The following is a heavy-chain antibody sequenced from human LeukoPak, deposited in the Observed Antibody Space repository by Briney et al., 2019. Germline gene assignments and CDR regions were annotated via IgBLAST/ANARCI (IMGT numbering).Heavy chain of an antibody. CDR1: GFTFSSYA. CDR2: ISGSGGST. Sequence: GGSLRLSCAASGFTFSSYAMSWVRQAPGKGLEWVSAISGSGGSTYYAGSVKGRFTISRDNSKNTLYLQMNSLRAEDTAVYYCAKDQDPWDYDSSDTPRWGQGTLVPVSS. CDR3: AKDQDPWDYDSSDTPR. D-gene: IGHD3-22*01. V-gene: IGHV3-23*01. J-gene: IGHJ4*02.